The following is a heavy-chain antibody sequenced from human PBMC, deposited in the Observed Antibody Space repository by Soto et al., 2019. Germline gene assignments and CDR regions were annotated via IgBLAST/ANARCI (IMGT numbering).Heavy chain of an antibody. CDR3: ARSYDSTGYHFRSVEY. D-gene: IGHD3-22*01. CDR1: GFTFSSYG. J-gene: IGHJ4*02. CDR2: IWSDGDNK. Sequence: GGALRLSCAASGFTFSSYGLHWVRQAPGKGLEWVALIWSDGDNKNYAAPVKGRFTISRDNSKNTLYLEMNSPRAEDTAVYYCARSYDSTGYHFRSVEYWGQGTLVT. V-gene: IGHV3-33*01.